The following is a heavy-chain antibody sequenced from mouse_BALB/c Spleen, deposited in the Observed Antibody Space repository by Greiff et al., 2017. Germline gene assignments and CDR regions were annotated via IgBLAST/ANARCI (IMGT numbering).Heavy chain of an antibody. CDR3: ARSGITTVVGDD. Sequence: EVQLVESGGDLVKPGGSLKLSCAASGFTFSSYGMSWVRQTPDKRLEWVATISSGGSYTYYPDSVKGRFTISRDNAKNTLYLQMSSLKSEDTAMYYCARSGITTVVGDDWGQGTTLTVSS. D-gene: IGHD1-1*01. V-gene: IGHV5-6*01. J-gene: IGHJ2*01. CDR2: ISSGGSYT. CDR1: GFTFSSYG.